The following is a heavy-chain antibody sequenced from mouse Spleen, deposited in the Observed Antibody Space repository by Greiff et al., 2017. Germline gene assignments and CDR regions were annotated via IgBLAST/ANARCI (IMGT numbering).Heavy chain of an antibody. J-gene: IGHJ3*01. CDR2: INPNNGGT. V-gene: IGHV1-22*01. D-gene: IGHD1-1*01. CDR3: ARGDYGSSYEAWFAY. CDR1: GYTFTDYN. Sequence: EVQLQESGPELVKPGASVKMSCKASGYTFTDYNMHWVKQSHGKSLEWIGYINPNNGGTSYNQKFKGKATLTVNKSSSTAYMELRSLTSEDSAVYYCARGDYGSSYEAWFAYWGQGTLVTVSA.